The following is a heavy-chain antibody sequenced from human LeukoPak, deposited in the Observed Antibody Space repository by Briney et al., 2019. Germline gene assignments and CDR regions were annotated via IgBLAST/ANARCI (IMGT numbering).Heavy chain of an antibody. V-gene: IGHV1-2*02. CDR2: INHNSGGT. Sequence: GASVKLSCKASGYTFTGYYMHWVRQAPGQGLEWMGWINHNSGGTNYAQKFQGRVTMTRDTSISTAYMELSRLRSDDTAVYYCATYSSSSFDYWGQGTLVTVSS. D-gene: IGHD6-6*01. CDR1: GYTFTGYY. J-gene: IGHJ4*02. CDR3: ATYSSSSFDY.